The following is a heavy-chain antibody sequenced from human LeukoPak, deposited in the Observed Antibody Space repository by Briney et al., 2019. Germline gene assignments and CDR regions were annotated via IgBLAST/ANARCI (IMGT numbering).Heavy chain of an antibody. CDR3: ARDEEGDAEMNLVPAAIGSDY. Sequence: TGGSLRLSCAASGFTFSDYYMSWIRQAPGKGLEWVSYISSSGSTTYYADSVKGRFTISRDNSKNTLYLQMNSLRAEDTAVYYCARDEEGDAEMNLVPAAIGSDYWGQGTLVTVSS. D-gene: IGHD2-2*01. CDR2: ISSSGSTT. J-gene: IGHJ4*02. V-gene: IGHV3-11*04. CDR1: GFTFSDYY.